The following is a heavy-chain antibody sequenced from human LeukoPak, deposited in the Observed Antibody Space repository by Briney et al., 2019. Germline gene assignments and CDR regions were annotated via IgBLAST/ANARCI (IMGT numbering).Heavy chain of an antibody. D-gene: IGHD1-26*01. J-gene: IGHJ3*02. CDR1: GFTFSTYT. Sequence: PGGSLRLSCAASGFTFSTYTMNWVRQAPGKGLEWVSSISSRSSYIYYADSVKGRFTISRDNAKNTLYLQMNSLRAEDTAVYYCARVILRGFSDAFDIWGQGTMVTVSS. CDR3: ARVILRGFSDAFDI. V-gene: IGHV3-21*01. CDR2: ISSRSSYI.